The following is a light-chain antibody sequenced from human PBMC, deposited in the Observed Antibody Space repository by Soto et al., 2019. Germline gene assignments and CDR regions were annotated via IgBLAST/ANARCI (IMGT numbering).Light chain of an antibody. Sequence: QSVLTQPPSASGTPGQRVTISCSGSSSNIGSKTVHWYQQLPGTAPELLTYGDNQRPSGVPDRFSGSKSGTSASLAISGLHSEDEADYYCASWDDSLNIYVLGTGTKVTVL. CDR3: ASWDDSLNIYV. V-gene: IGLV1-44*01. J-gene: IGLJ1*01. CDR2: GDN. CDR1: SSNIGSKT.